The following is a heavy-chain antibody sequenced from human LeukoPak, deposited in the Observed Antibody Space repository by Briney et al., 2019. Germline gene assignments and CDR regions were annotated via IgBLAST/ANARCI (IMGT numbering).Heavy chain of an antibody. CDR3: ARELVSLGTGYFDL. J-gene: IGHJ2*01. CDR1: GFTFRTYG. V-gene: IGHV3-23*01. CDR2: ITGSSTWT. D-gene: IGHD7-27*01. Sequence: GGSLRLSCEASGFTFRTYGMTWVRHAPGKGLEWVSGITGSSTWTYYADSVRGRFTISRDNSKNTLHLQMNNLTADDTAIYYCARELVSLGTGYFDLWGRGTLVTVSS.